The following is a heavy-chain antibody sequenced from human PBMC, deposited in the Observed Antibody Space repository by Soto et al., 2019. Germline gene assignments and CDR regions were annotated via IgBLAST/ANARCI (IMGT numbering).Heavy chain of an antibody. CDR2: IYYSGST. CDR1: GGSIRSYY. CDR3: AREAYCSGGSCYSNYFDY. V-gene: IGHV4-59*12. D-gene: IGHD2-15*01. Sequence: SETLSLTYTVSGGSIRSYYWSWIRQPPGKGLEWIGHIYYSGSTNYNPSLKSRVTISVDTSKNQFSLKLSSVTAADTAVYYCAREAYCSGGSCYSNYFDYWGQGTLVTVSS. J-gene: IGHJ4*02.